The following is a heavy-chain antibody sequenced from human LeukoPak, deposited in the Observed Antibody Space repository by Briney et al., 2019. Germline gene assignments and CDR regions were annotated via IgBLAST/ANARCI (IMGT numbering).Heavy chain of an antibody. Sequence: AGGSLRLSCAASGFTFDDYGMSWVRQAPGKGLEWVANIKQDGSEKKYVDSVKGRLTISRDNAKNSLYLQMNSLRVEDTAVYYCVRDSLVGYGHRYFDCWGQGTLVTVSS. V-gene: IGHV3-7*01. CDR3: VRDSLVGYGHRYFDC. CDR2: IKQDGSEK. J-gene: IGHJ4*02. D-gene: IGHD5-18*01. CDR1: GFTFDDYG.